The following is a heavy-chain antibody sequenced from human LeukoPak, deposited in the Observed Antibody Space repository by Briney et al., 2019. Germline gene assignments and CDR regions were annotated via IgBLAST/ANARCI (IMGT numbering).Heavy chain of an antibody. CDR1: GLTFSSHW. J-gene: IGHJ3*02. CDR3: ARWDAYCSGGTCYFGGFAFDI. V-gene: IGHV3-74*01. D-gene: IGHD2-15*01. CDR2: ITNDGSST. Sequence: GGSLRLSCAASGLTFSSHWMHWVRQAPGKGLVWVSRITNDGSSTTYADSVKGRFTISRDSAKNSLYLQMNSLRAEDTAVYYCARWDAYCSGGTCYFGGFAFDIWGQGTMVTVSS.